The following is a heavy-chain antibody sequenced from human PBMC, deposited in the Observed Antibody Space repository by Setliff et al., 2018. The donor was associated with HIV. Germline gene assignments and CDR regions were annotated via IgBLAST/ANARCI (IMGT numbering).Heavy chain of an antibody. D-gene: IGHD1-26*01. Sequence: PGGSLRLSCAAPGFTFSSYWMSWVRQAPGKGLEWVANMRQDGSEKCYVASVKGRFTVFGDSAKNSLYLQMNSVRAEDTAVYYCARDFGVGRGAFDIWGQGTMVTVS. CDR2: MRQDGSEK. V-gene: IGHV3-7*01. CDR1: GFTFSSYW. J-gene: IGHJ3*02. CDR3: ARDFGVGRGAFDI.